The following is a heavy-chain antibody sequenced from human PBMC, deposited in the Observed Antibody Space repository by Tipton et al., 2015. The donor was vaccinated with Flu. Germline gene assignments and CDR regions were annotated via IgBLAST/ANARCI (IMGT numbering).Heavy chain of an antibody. J-gene: IGHJ4*02. D-gene: IGHD6-13*01. Sequence: LRLSCAVHGGSFSGYYWSWIRQPPGKGLEWIGEINHSGSTNYNPSLKSRVTISVDTSKNQFSLKLSSVTAADTAVYYCARVGSAAAGTNWGQGTLVTVSS. CDR3: ARVGSAAAGTN. CDR2: INHSGST. CDR1: GGSFSGYY. V-gene: IGHV4-34*01.